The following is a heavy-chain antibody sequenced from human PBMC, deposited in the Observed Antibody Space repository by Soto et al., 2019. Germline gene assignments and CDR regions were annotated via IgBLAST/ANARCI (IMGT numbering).Heavy chain of an antibody. Sequence: GGSLRLSCAASGFTFSSYSLNWVRQAPGKGLEWVSYISSSPSTIYYADSVKGRFTISRDNAKNSLYLQMNSLRADDTAVYYCARDSLYRSSSPYNMDVWGKRTTVTVSS. CDR3: ARDSLYRSSSPYNMDV. D-gene: IGHD6-6*01. J-gene: IGHJ6*03. V-gene: IGHV3-48*01. CDR2: ISSSPSTI. CDR1: GFTFSSYS.